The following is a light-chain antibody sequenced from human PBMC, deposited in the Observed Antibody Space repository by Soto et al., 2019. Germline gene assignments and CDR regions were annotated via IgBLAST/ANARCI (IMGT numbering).Light chain of an antibody. J-gene: IGKJ1*01. CDR3: LQHDSYPWT. V-gene: IGKV1-6*01. CDR2: SAS. CDR1: QDIKDE. Sequence: AIQMTQSPSSLSAFVGDSVTITCRASQDIKDEVGWYQQKPGKAPRLLIFSASSLQSGVPPRFRGSGTGTDFTLTISGLQAADFATYYCLQHDSYPWTFGQGTKVEIK.